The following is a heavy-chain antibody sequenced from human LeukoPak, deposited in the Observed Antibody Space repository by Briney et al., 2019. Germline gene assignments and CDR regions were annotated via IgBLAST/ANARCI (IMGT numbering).Heavy chain of an antibody. CDR1: GGSFSGYY. J-gene: IGHJ6*02. CDR2: INHSGST. V-gene: IGHV4-34*01. D-gene: IGHD3-10*01. Sequence: SETLSLTCAVYGGSFSGYYWSWIRQPPGKGLEWIGEINHSGSTNYNPSLKSRVTISVDTSKNQFSLKLRSVTAADTAVYYCARPGQLGSLYYGMDVWGQGTTVTVS. CDR3: ARPGQLGSLYYGMDV.